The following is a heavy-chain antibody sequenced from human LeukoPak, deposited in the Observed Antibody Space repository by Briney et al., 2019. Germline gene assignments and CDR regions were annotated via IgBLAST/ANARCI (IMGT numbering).Heavy chain of an antibody. D-gene: IGHD6-13*01. CDR3: ATRGAAAGKSFDY. CDR1: GFTFDDYA. CDR2: ISWNSGSI. V-gene: IGHV3-9*01. J-gene: IGHJ4*02. Sequence: GGSLRLSCAASGFTFDDYAIHWVRQAPGKGLEWVSGISWNSGSIGYADSVKGRFTISRDNAKNSLYLQMNSLRAEDTALYYCATRGAAAGKSFDYRGQGTLVTVSS.